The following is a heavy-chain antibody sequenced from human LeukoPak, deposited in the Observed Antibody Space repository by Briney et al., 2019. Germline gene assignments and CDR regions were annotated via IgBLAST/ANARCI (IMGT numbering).Heavy chain of an antibody. D-gene: IGHD4-17*01. Sequence: SETLSLTCTVSGGSVSTSSYSWGWIRQPPGRGLEWIGSIYYSGNTYYNPSLKSRVTISVAPSKNQFSLKLSSVTAADTAVYYCARNQRDYLFDYWGQGTLVTVSS. CDR1: GGSVSTSSYS. CDR2: IYYSGNT. V-gene: IGHV4-39*01. CDR3: ARNQRDYLFDY. J-gene: IGHJ4*02.